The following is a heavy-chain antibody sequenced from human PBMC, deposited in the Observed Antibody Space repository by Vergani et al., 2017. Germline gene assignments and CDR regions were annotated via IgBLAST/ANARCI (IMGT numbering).Heavy chain of an antibody. D-gene: IGHD6-6*01. CDR1: GGSFSGYY. V-gene: IGHV4-34*01. CDR3: ARRPYSSSSDWYFDL. CDR2: INHSGST. J-gene: IGHJ2*01. Sequence: QVQLQQWGAGLLKPSETLSLTCAVYGGSFSGYYWSWIRQPPGKGLEWIGEINHSGSTNYNPALKSRVTISVDTSKNQFSLKLSSGTAADTAVYYCARRPYSSSSDWYFDLWGRGTLVTVSS.